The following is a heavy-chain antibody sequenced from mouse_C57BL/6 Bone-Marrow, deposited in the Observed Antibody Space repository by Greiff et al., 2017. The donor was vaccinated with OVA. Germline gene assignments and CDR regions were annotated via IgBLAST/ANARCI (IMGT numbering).Heavy chain of an antibody. CDR2: ISSGGSYT. D-gene: IGHD2-4*01. CDR1: GFTFSSYG. V-gene: IGHV5-6*01. Sequence: EVKLVESGGDLVKPGGSLKLSCAASGFTFSSYGMSWVRQTPDKRLEWVATISSGGSYTYYPDSVKGRFTISSDNAKITLYMQMSSLKSEDTAMYYCARHGRLRLDFDVWGTGTTVTVSS. CDR3: ARHGRLRLDFDV. J-gene: IGHJ1*03.